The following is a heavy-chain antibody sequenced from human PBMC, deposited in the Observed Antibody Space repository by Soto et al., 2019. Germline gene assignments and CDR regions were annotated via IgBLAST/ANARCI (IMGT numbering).Heavy chain of an antibody. Sequence: GASVKVSCKVSGYTLTELSMHWVRQAPGKGLEWMGGFDPEDGETIYAQKFQGRVTMTEDTSTDTAYMELSSLRSEDTAVYYCATGDPVVGHQLVAAANYYYFYMDVWGKGTTVTVSS. V-gene: IGHV1-24*01. J-gene: IGHJ6*03. CDR3: ATGDPVVGHQLVAAANYYYFYMDV. D-gene: IGHD6-13*01. CDR1: GYTLTELS. CDR2: FDPEDGET.